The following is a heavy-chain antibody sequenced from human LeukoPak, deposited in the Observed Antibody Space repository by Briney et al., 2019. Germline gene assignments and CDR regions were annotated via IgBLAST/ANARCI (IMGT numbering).Heavy chain of an antibody. J-gene: IGHJ6*02. CDR3: ARRNYYYGMDV. CDR2: ISSSASTI. Sequence: PGGSLRLSCAASRFSFSTYEMNWVRQAPGKGLELFSYISSSASTIYYADSVKGRFTISRDSAKNSLYLQMNSLRAEDTAVYYCARRNYYYGMDVWGQGTTVTVSS. V-gene: IGHV3-48*03. CDR1: RFSFSTYE.